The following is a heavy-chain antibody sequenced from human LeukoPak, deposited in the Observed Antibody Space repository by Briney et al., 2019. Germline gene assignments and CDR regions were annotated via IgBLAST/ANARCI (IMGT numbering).Heavy chain of an antibody. CDR2: ISAYNGNT. V-gene: IGHV1-18*01. CDR1: GYTFTSYG. CDR3: ASTYGDYALDFYYYGMVV. J-gene: IGHJ6*02. Sequence: ASVKVSCKASGYTFTSYGISWVRQAPGQGLEWMGWISAYNGNTNYAQKLQGRVTMTTDTSTSTAYMELRSLRSDDTAVYYCASTYGDYALDFYYYGMVVWGQGTTVTVSS. D-gene: IGHD4-17*01.